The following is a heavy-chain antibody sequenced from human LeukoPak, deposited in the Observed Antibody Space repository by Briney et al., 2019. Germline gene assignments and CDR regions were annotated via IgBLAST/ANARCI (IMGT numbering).Heavy chain of an antibody. V-gene: IGHV4-30-4*08. D-gene: IGHD6-13*01. CDR2: IYYSGST. Sequence: SETLSLTCAVYGGSFSGYYWSWIRQPPGKGLEWIGYIYYSGSTYYNPSLKSRVTISVDTSKNQFSLKLSSVTAADTAVYYCARRLGIAAAGTGFDYWGQGTLVTVSS. CDR3: ARRLGIAAAGTGFDY. CDR1: GGSFSGYY. J-gene: IGHJ4*02.